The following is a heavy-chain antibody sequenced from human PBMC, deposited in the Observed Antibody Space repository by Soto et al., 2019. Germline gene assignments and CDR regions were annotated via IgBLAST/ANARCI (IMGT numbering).Heavy chain of an antibody. J-gene: IGHJ5*02. V-gene: IGHV4-30-2*01. CDR3: ARYKIRIRTFYL. CDR1: GGSISSGVHS. Sequence: SETLSLTCAVSGGSISSGVHSWSWIRQPPGRGLEWIGYIFQRGITYYTPSLKSRVTISIDRSKNQFSLNLTSVTAADTAVYYCARYKIRIRTFYLWGQGTLVTVSS. D-gene: IGHD1-20*01. CDR2: IFQRGIT.